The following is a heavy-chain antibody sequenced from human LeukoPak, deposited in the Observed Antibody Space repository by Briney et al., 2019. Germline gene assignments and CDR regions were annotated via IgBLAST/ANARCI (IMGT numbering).Heavy chain of an antibody. CDR2: MNPNSGNA. J-gene: IGHJ4*02. D-gene: IGHD3-3*01. Sequence: ASVKVSCKASGYTFTSYDINWVRQATGQGLEWTGWMNPNSGNAGYAQKFQGRVTMTRNTSISTAYMELSSLRSEDTAVYYCARVLNYDFWSGLNYWGQGTLVTVSS. CDR3: ARVLNYDFWSGLNY. V-gene: IGHV1-8*01. CDR1: GYTFTSYD.